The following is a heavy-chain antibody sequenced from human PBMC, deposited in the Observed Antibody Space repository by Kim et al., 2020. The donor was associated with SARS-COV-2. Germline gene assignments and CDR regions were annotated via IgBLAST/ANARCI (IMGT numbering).Heavy chain of an antibody. CDR2: IYPGDSDT. D-gene: IGHD6-13*01. CDR3: ARRTPNSAAGTILDY. Sequence: GESLKISCKGSGYSFTSYWIGWVRQMPGKGLEWMGIIYPGDSDTRYSPSFQGQVTISADKSISTAYLQWSSLKASDTAMYYCARRTPNSAAGTILDYWGQGTLVTVSS. J-gene: IGHJ4*02. V-gene: IGHV5-51*01. CDR1: GYSFTSYW.